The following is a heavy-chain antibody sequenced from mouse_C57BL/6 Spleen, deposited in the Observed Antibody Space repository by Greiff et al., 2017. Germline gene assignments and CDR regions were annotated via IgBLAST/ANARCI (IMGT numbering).Heavy chain of an antibody. CDR2: ISYDGSN. Sequence: EVQRVEPGPGLVKPSQSLSLSCSASGYSITSGYYWNWIRQFPGNKLEWMGYISYDGSNNYNPSLKNRNSFTRDTSTNQFFLKLTSVTTEDTATDYCARIMVTAAAMDYWGQGTSVTVSS. D-gene: IGHD2-2*01. CDR1: GYSITSGYY. J-gene: IGHJ4*01. V-gene: IGHV3-6*01. CDR3: ARIMVTAAAMDY.